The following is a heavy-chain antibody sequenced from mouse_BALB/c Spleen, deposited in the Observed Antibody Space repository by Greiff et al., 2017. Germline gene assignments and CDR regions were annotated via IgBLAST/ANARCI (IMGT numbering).Heavy chain of an antibody. CDR3: AGERGYYAMDY. CDR1: GFSLTSYG. Sequence: VQLLESGPGLVQPSQSLSITCTVSGFSLTSYGVHWVRQSPGKGLEWLGVIWSGGSTYYNAAFISRLSISKDNSKSQVFFKMNSLQANDTAIYYCAGERGYYAMDYWGQGTSVTVSS. V-gene: IGHV2-2*02. J-gene: IGHJ4*01. CDR2: IWSGGST.